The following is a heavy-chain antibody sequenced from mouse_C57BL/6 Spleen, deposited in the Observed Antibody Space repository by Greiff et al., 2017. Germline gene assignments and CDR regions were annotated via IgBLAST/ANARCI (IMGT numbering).Heavy chain of an antibody. CDR1: GYTFTGYW. CDR3: ARGPDYYGSSYLYFDV. Sequence: VQLQQSGAELMKPGASVKLSCKATGYTFTGYWIEWVKQRPGHGLEWIGEILPGSGSTNYNEKFKGKATFTADTSSNTAYMPLSSLTTSDSAIYCCARGPDYYGSSYLYFDVWGTGTTVTVSS. CDR2: ILPGSGST. D-gene: IGHD1-1*01. V-gene: IGHV1-9*01. J-gene: IGHJ1*03.